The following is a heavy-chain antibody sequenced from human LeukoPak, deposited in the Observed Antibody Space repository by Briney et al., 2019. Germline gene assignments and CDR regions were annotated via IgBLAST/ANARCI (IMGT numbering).Heavy chain of an antibody. CDR1: GFTFSSYG. CDR2: ISYDGSNK. Sequence: GRSLRLSCAASGFTFSSYGMHWVRQAPGKGLEWVAVISYDGSNKYYADSVKGRFTISRDNSKNTLYLQMNSLRAEDTAVYYCARSDSGYHYYLDYWGQGTLVTVSS. D-gene: IGHD3-22*01. CDR3: ARSDSGYHYYLDY. J-gene: IGHJ4*02. V-gene: IGHV3-30*03.